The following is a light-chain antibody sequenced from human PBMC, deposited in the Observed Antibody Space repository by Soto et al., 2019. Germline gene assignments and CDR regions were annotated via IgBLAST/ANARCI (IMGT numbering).Light chain of an antibody. CDR2: DAS. CDR1: QSVNSSY. CDR3: QQYGSSPLT. Sequence: ETVLAQSPSGLSFSPAERGTLSGGASQSVNSSYLAWYQQKPGLAPRLLIYDASTRATGIPDRFSGSGSGTDFTLTISRLEPEDFAVYYCQQYGSSPLTVGGGTKVDSK. V-gene: IGKV3D-20*01. J-gene: IGKJ4*01.